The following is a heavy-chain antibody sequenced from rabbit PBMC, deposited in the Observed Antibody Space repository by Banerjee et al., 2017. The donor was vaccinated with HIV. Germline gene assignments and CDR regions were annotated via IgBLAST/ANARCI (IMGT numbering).Heavy chain of an antibody. CDR1: GFDFIIDA. Sequence: EESGGDLVQPEGSLTLTCRAPGFDFIIDAMCWFRQAPGKGPEWTACIYNGDGSTYYASWVNGRFTISKTSSTTVTLQMTSLTAADTATYFCARDLGAWNSGSYAFNLWGPGTLVTV. CDR3: ARDLGAWNSGSYAFNL. V-gene: IGHV1S47*01. D-gene: IGHD1-1*01. J-gene: IGHJ4*01. CDR2: IYNGDGST.